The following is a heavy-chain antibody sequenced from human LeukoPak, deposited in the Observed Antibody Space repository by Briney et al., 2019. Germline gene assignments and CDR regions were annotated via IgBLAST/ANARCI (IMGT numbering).Heavy chain of an antibody. Sequence: ASVKVSCKASGYTFTSYGISWVRQAPGQGLEWMGWISAYNGNTNYAQKLQGRVTMTTDTSTSTAYMELRSLRSDGTAVYYCARDFVEWAPSSSDYYFDYWGQGTLVTVSS. D-gene: IGHD6-6*01. J-gene: IGHJ4*02. V-gene: IGHV1-18*01. CDR2: ISAYNGNT. CDR3: ARDFVEWAPSSSDYYFDY. CDR1: GYTFTSYG.